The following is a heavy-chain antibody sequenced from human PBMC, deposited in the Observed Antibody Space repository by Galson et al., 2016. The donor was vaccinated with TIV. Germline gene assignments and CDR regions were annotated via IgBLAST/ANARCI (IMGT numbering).Heavy chain of an antibody. J-gene: IGHJ4*02. CDR3: VRAWAKSDSY. CDR1: GFTFSSYW. D-gene: IGHD2-21*02. Sequence: LRLSCAGSGFTFSSYWMIRVRQAPGKGLEWVANIKQDDSEIYYAESVKGRFTISRDNAKNSVYLQMNSLTVEDTAVYYCVRAWAKSDSYWGQGTLVTVSS. V-gene: IGHV3-7*03. CDR2: IKQDDSEI.